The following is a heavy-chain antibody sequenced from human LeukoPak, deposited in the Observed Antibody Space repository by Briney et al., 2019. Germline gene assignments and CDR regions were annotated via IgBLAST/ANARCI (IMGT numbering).Heavy chain of an antibody. V-gene: IGHV3-74*01. D-gene: IGHD5-24*01. CDR1: GFTFSSYW. Sequence: GGSLRLSCAASGFTFSSYWTYWVRQAPGKGLVWISRINSDGSSTTYAASVKGRFTVSRDNAKNTVYLQMNSLRAEDTAVYYCARRRDGYIDSWGQGTLVTVSS. CDR2: INSDGSST. CDR3: ARRRDGYIDS. J-gene: IGHJ4*02.